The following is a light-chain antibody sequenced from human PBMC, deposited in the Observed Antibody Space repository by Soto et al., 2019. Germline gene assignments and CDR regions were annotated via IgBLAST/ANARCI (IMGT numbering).Light chain of an antibody. CDR1: QSISTW. J-gene: IGKJ4*01. CDR2: KAS. Sequence: DIQMTQSPSTLSASVGDRVTITCRASQSISTWLAWYQQKPGKAPNLLIYKASSLEGGVPSRFGGSGSGTLFNITISILHPDDFATYYCQQYNTYPLTFGGGTTVDIK. CDR3: QQYNTYPLT. V-gene: IGKV1-5*03.